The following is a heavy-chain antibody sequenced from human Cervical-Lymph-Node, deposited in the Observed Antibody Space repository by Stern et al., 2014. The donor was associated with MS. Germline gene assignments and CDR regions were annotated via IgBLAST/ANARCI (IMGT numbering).Heavy chain of an antibody. J-gene: IGHJ4*02. CDR3: ARGRGIALRPDY. Sequence: VQLVQSGAELKKPGESLRISCKGSGYSLTNTWIGWVRQMPGKGLEWMGIIYPGDSEPRYSRSFQGQVTISANRSINTAYLQWSSLKASDTAMYYCARGRGIALRPDYWGQGTLVTVSS. CDR2: IYPGDSEP. V-gene: IGHV5-51*03. CDR1: GYSLTNTW. D-gene: IGHD6-13*01.